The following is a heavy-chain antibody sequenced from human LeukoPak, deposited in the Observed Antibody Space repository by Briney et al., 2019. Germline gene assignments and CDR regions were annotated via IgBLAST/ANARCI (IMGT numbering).Heavy chain of an antibody. J-gene: IGHJ4*02. V-gene: IGHV3-30-3*01. Sequence: GGSLRLSCAASGFTFSSYAMHWVRQAPGKGLEWVAVISYDGSNKYYADSVKGRFTISRDNSKNTLYLQMNSLRAEDTAVYYCARGSRWLQSDFDYWGQGTLVTVSS. D-gene: IGHD5-24*01. CDR2: ISYDGSNK. CDR1: GFTFSSYA. CDR3: ARGSRWLQSDFDY.